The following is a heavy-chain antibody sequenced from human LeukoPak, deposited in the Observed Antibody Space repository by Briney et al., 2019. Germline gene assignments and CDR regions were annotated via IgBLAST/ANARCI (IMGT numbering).Heavy chain of an antibody. CDR1: GFSFSDSY. D-gene: IGHD3-10*01. CDR2: ISGSGSDI. V-gene: IGHV3-11*04. J-gene: IGHJ5*02. Sequence: PGGSLRLSCVVSGFSFSDSYMTWIRQTPGKGLEWLAYISGSGSDIYYADSVKGRFTISRDNAKNSLYLQMNSLRAEDTAVYYCAKPGGNNLYRGVPYNWFDPWGQGTLVTVSS. CDR3: AKPGGNNLYRGVPYNWFDP.